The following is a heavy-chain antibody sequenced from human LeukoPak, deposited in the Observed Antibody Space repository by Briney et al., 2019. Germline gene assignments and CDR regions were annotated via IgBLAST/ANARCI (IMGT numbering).Heavy chain of an antibody. CDR3: AKRGQYSSSWYQPYYYYGMDV. V-gene: IGHV3-30*18. Sequence: GGSLRLSCAASGFTFSSYGMHWVRQAPGKGLEWVAVISYDGSNKYYADSVKGRFTISRDNSKNTLYLQMNSLRAEDTAVYYCAKRGQYSSSWYQPYYYYGMDVWGQGTTVTVSS. D-gene: IGHD6-13*01. J-gene: IGHJ6*01. CDR1: GFTFSSYG. CDR2: ISYDGSNK.